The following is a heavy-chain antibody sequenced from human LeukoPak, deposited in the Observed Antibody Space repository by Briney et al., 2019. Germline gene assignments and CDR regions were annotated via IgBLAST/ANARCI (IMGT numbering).Heavy chain of an antibody. Sequence: ASETLSLTCTVSGGSVSSGSYYWSWIRQPPGKGLEWIGYIYYSGSTNYNPSLKSRVTISVDTSKNQFSLKLSSVTAADTAVYYCARGYSNYDLSKNWFDPWGQGTLVTVSS. J-gene: IGHJ5*02. CDR1: GGSVSSGSYY. D-gene: IGHD4-11*01. CDR2: IYYSGST. CDR3: ARGYSNYDLSKNWFDP. V-gene: IGHV4-61*01.